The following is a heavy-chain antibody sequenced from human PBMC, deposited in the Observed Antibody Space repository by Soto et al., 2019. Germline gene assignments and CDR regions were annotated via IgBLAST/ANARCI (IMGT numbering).Heavy chain of an antibody. CDR2: INHSGST. CDR3: GSTHPYYDFWSGYYF. V-gene: IGHV4-34*01. CDR1: GGSFSGYY. Sequence: PSETLSITCAVYGGSFSGYYWSWIRQPPGKGLEWIGEINHSGSTNYNPSLKGRVTISVDTSKNQFSLKLSSVTAADTAVYYCGSTHPYYDFWSGYYFWGQGTLVTVSS. D-gene: IGHD3-3*01. J-gene: IGHJ4*02.